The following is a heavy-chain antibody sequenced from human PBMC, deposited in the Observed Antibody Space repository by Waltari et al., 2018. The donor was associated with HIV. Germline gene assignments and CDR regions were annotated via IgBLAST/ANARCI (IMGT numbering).Heavy chain of an antibody. V-gene: IGHV3-48*03. Sequence: EVQVLESGGGCVQPGVSLGHPCAAPDSPLRTYEMNWVRQAPGKGLEWVSYISSSGSTIYYADSVKGRFTISRDNAKNSLYLQMNSLRAEDTAVYFCARDGSSYYGLDYWGRGTLVTVSS. CDR1: DSPLRTYE. CDR2: ISSSGSTI. J-gene: IGHJ4*02. CDR3: ARDGSSYYGLDY. D-gene: IGHD1-26*01.